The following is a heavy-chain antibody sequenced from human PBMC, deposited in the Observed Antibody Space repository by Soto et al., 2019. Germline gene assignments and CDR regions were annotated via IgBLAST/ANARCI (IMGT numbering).Heavy chain of an antibody. CDR3: AKEDGSGSYVDH. J-gene: IGHJ4*02. V-gene: IGHV3-23*01. Sequence: EVQLLESGGDLVQPGGSLRLSCAASGFTFTNYAMSWVRQAPGKGLEWVSSVGGSGVTTYYADSVKGRFTIYRDNSKNTLYLPMDSLRAEDTAVYFCAKEDGSGSYVDHWGQGTLVTVSS. CDR2: VGGSGVTT. CDR1: GFTFTNYA. D-gene: IGHD3-10*01.